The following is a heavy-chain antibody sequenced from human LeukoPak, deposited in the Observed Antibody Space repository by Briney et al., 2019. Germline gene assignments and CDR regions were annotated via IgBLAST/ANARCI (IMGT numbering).Heavy chain of an antibody. J-gene: IGHJ4*02. V-gene: IGHV3-53*01. CDR3: ARDIDNGDYVVY. D-gene: IGHD4-17*01. Sequence: PGGSLRLSCAASGFTVSNNYMRWVRQAPGKGLEWVSLIYSGGSTYYADSVKGRFTISRDNSKNTLYLQMNSLRAEDTAVYYCARDIDNGDYVVYWGQGTLVTVSS. CDR2: IYSGGST. CDR1: GFTVSNNY.